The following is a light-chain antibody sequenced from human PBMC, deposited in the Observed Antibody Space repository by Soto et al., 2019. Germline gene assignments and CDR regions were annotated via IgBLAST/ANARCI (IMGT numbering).Light chain of an antibody. CDR2: GAS. Sequence: EIVMTQSPATLSVSPGERATLSCRASQSVSSNLAWYQQKPVQAPRLLIYGASTRATGIPARFSGSGSGTEFTLTISSLQSEDVAVYYCQQYHNWPPWTFGQGTKVEIK. J-gene: IGKJ1*01. CDR1: QSVSSN. V-gene: IGKV3-15*01. CDR3: QQYHNWPPWT.